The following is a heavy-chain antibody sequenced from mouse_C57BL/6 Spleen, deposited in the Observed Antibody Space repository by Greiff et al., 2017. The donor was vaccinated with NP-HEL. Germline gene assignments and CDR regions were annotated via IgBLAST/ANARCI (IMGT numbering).Heavy chain of an antibody. CDR3: ARDRGGTDFDY. Sequence: EVQVVESGGGLVKPGGSLKLSCAASGFTFSSYAMSWVRQTPEKRLEWVATISDGGSYTYYPDNVKGRFTISRDNAKNNLYLQMSHLKSEDTAMYYCARDRGGTDFDYWGQGTILTVSS. CDR1: GFTFSSYA. V-gene: IGHV5-4*01. CDR2: ISDGGSYT. D-gene: IGHD1-1*02. J-gene: IGHJ2*01.